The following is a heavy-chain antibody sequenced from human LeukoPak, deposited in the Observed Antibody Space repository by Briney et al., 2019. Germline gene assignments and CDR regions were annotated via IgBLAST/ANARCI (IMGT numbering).Heavy chain of an antibody. CDR2: ISYDGSNK. D-gene: IGHD4-17*01. J-gene: IGHJ4*02. Sequence: QTGGSLRLSCAASGFTFSSYGMHWVRQAPGKGLEWVAVISYDGSNKYYADSVKGRFTISRDNSKNTLYLQMNSLRAEDTAVYYCAKGGPDYGDYFDYWGQGTLVTVSS. V-gene: IGHV3-30*18. CDR3: AKGGPDYGDYFDY. CDR1: GFTFSSYG.